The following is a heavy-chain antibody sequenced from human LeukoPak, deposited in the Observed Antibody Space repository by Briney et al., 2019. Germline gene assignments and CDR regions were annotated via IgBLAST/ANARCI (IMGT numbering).Heavy chain of an antibody. CDR3: ARPTKFLLLRGGGYSWFDP. J-gene: IGHJ5*02. V-gene: IGHV1-8*01. Sequence: ASVKVSCKASGYTFTSYDITWVRQATGQGLEWMGWMNPDSGNTGYAQKFLGRVTMTRDTSINTAYMELSSLRSEDTAVYYCARPTKFLLLRGGGYSWFDPWGQGTLVTVSS. D-gene: IGHD2/OR15-2a*01. CDR2: MNPDSGNT. CDR1: GYTFTSYD.